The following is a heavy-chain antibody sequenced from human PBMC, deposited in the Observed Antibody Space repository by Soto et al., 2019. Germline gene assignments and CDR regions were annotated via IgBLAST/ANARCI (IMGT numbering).Heavy chain of an antibody. CDR1: GFSLSTSGVG. J-gene: IGHJ4*02. Sequence: QITLKESGPTLVKPTQTLTLTCTFSGFSLSTSGVGVGWICQPPGKALEWLALIYWDDDKRYSPSLKSRLTITKDTAKNQLVLTMTNMDPVDTATYYCAHTGRYNSIGDYWGQGTLVTVSS. D-gene: IGHD1-1*01. CDR2: IYWDDDK. V-gene: IGHV2-5*02. CDR3: AHTGRYNSIGDY.